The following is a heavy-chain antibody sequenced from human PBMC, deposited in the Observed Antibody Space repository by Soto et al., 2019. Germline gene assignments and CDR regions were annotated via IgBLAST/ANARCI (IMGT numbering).Heavy chain of an antibody. CDR3: ARANIGYFEY. CDR2: TYYRSKWYN. V-gene: IGHV6-1*01. Sequence: WLRQSPSRGLEWLGRTYYRSKWYNDYASSVKSRITINPDTSKNQFSLQLNSVTPEDTDVYYCARANIGYFEYWGQGTPVTVSS. J-gene: IGHJ4*02. D-gene: IGHD5-12*01.